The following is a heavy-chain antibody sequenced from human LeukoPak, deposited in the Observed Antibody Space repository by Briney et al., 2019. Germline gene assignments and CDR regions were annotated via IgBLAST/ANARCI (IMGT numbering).Heavy chain of an antibody. V-gene: IGHV4-59*01. CDR3: ARGDYYDSSGYDY. CDR2: IYCSGST. D-gene: IGHD3-22*01. Sequence: SETLSLTCTVSGGSISSYYWSWIRQPPGKGLEWIGYIYCSGSTNYNPSLKSRVTISVDTSKNQFSLKLSSVTAADTAVYYCARGDYYDSSGYDYWGQGTLVTVSS. J-gene: IGHJ4*02. CDR1: GGSISSYY.